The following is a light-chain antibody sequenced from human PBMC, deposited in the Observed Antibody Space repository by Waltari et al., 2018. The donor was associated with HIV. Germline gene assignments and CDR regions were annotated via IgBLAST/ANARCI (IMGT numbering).Light chain of an antibody. J-gene: IGLJ3*02. CDR3: AAWDDSLSGWV. Sequence: QSALTQPPSTSGTPGQTVTIPCSGSSSNMGDNYVSWYQQPPGTAPKLPIYRNSQRPSGVRDRFSGSKSGTSASLAINDLRSEDEAEYHCAAWDDSLSGWVFGGGTNLTVL. CDR2: RNS. CDR1: SSNMGDNY. V-gene: IGLV1-47*01.